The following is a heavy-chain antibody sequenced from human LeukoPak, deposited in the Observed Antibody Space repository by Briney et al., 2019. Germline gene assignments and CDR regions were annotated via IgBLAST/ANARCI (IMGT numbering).Heavy chain of an antibody. J-gene: IGHJ4*02. V-gene: IGHV1-2*04. Sequence: GASVKVSCKASGYTFTSYGITWVRQAPGQGLEWMGWINPNSGGTNYAQKFQGWVTMTRDTSISTAYMELSRLRSDDTAVYYCARARGPYGGDTDYWGQGTLVTVSS. CDR1: GYTFTSYG. CDR2: INPNSGGT. CDR3: ARARGPYGGDTDY. D-gene: IGHD2-21*02.